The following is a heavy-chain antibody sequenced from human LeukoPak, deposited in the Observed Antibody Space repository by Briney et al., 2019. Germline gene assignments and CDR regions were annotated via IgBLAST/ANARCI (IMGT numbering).Heavy chain of an antibody. CDR1: GGSFSGYY. CDR2: FNHSGST. CDR3: ARDDVVVPAAVYGMDV. D-gene: IGHD2-2*01. J-gene: IGHJ6*02. V-gene: IGHV4-34*01. Sequence: SETLSLTCAVYGGSFSGYYWSWLRQPPGKGLEWIGEFNHSGSTNYNPSLKSRVTISVDTSKNQFSLKLSSVTAADTAVYYCARDDVVVPAAVYGMDVWGQGTTVTVSS.